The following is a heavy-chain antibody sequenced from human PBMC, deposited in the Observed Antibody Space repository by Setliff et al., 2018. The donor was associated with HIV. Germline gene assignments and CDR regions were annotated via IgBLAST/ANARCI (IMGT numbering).Heavy chain of an antibody. CDR3: ARQGNIVVVTSFGY. Sequence: LSLTCTVSGGSISTSNYYWGWVRQPPGKGLEWVGNVDYTGSTYYNPSLKSRVTISVDTSKNQFSLRLNSVTAADTAVYYCARQGNIVVVTSFGYWGQGTLVTVSS. V-gene: IGHV4-39*07. CDR2: VDYTGST. J-gene: IGHJ4*02. D-gene: IGHD2-21*02. CDR1: GGSISTSNYY.